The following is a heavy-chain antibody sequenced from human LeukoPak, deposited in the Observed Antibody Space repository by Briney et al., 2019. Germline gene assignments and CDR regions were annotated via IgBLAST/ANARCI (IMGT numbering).Heavy chain of an antibody. V-gene: IGHV6-1*01. J-gene: IGHJ4*02. CDR1: GDSVSNNNTA. Sequence: SQTLSLTCVISGDSVSNNNTAWNWIRHSPSRGLEWLGRTYYRSKWYNDYAVSVKSRITINADTSKNQLSLQLRSVTPEDTAVYYCARLDSRRKNFDYWGQGALLTVSS. CDR2: TYYRSKWYN. CDR3: ARLDSRRKNFDY. D-gene: IGHD3-22*01.